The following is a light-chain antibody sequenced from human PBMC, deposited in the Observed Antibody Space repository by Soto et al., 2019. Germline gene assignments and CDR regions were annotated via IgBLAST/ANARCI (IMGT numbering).Light chain of an antibody. Sequence: EIVLTQSPATLSLSPGERATLSCRASQSVFTSLAWFQQKPGQAPRLLISDTSNSATGIPARFSGSGSGTDFTLTISSLEPEDFAVYYCQQRNSWPLTFGGGTKFEIK. CDR3: QQRNSWPLT. J-gene: IGKJ4*01. CDR1: QSVFTS. CDR2: DTS. V-gene: IGKV3-11*01.